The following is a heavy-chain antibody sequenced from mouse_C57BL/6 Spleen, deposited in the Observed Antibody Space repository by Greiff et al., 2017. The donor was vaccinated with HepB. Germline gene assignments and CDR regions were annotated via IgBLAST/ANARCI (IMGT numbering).Heavy chain of an antibody. CDR2: IDPETGGT. V-gene: IGHV1-15*01. J-gene: IGHJ1*03. D-gene: IGHD1-1*01. CDR1: GYTFTDYE. Sequence: QVHVKQSGAELVRPGASVTLSCKASGYTFTDYEMHWVKQTPVHGLEWIGAIDPETGGTAYNQKFKGKAILTADKSSSTAYMELRSLTSEDSAVYYCTKIYYYGSSYPRWYFDVWGTGTTVTVSS. CDR3: TKIYYYGSSYPRWYFDV.